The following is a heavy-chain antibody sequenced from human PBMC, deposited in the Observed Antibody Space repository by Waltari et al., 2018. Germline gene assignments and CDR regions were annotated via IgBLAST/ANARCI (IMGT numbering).Heavy chain of an antibody. D-gene: IGHD3-9*01. CDR1: GGSISSGSVY. Sequence: QVQLQESGPGLVRPSQTLSLTCTVSGGSISSGSVYRTWTRQPAGKGLEWVGHIFTSGSTKYNPSLKSRVSVSLDTSENQFSLRLSSVTAADTAVYYCARDEARYYDIMTGGGYYGLDVWGQGTTVTVSS. V-gene: IGHV4-61*02. CDR3: ARDEARYYDIMTGGGYYGLDV. CDR2: IFTSGST. J-gene: IGHJ6*02.